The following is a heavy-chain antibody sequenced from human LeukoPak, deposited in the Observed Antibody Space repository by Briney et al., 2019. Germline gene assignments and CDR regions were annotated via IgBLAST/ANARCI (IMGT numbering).Heavy chain of an antibody. J-gene: IGHJ5*02. D-gene: IGHD6-13*01. CDR1: GSTFTSFW. V-gene: IGHV3-7*01. CDR2: INRDGTKT. Sequence: GGSLRLSCAASGSTFTSFWMTWVRQSPGKGLEWVANINRDGTKTTYVDSVKGRFTISGDNAKNSLFLHMSSLRAEDTAVCYCATAPAAADSSWGQGTLVAVSS. CDR3: ATAPAAADSS.